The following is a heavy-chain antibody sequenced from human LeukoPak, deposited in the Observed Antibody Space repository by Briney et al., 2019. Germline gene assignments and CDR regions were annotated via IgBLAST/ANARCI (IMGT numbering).Heavy chain of an antibody. CDR3: ARDQATVTTSSNWFDP. J-gene: IGHJ5*02. Sequence: SETLSLTCTVSGGSISSSSYYWGWIRQPPGKGLEWIGSIYYSGSTYYNPSLKSRVTISVDTSKNQFSLKLSSVTAADTAVYYCARDQATVTTSSNWFDPWGQGTLVTVSS. D-gene: IGHD4-17*01. CDR2: IYYSGST. V-gene: IGHV4-39*07. CDR1: GGSISSSSYY.